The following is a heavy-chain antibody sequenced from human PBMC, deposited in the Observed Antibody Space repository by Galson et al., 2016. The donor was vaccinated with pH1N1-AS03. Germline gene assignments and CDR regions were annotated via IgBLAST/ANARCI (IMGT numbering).Heavy chain of an antibody. CDR2: IYYNGAT. V-gene: IGHV4-61*01. Sequence: ETLSLTCTVSGDSVSGGSHYWNWVRQPPGKGLEWIAYIYYNGATKYDPSLQSRVTISVDSSKNQFALKLTSVTAADTAVYLCARSKGITLVDDGAFDIWGRGTMVTVSS. J-gene: IGHJ3*02. CDR1: GDSVSGGSHY. D-gene: IGHD3-16*01. CDR3: ARSKGITLVDDGAFDI.